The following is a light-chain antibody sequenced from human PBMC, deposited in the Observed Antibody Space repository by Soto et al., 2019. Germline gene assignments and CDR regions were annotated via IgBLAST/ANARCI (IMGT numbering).Light chain of an antibody. Sequence: QSVLTQPASVSGSPGQSITISCTGTSCDVGVYKFVSWYQQHPGKAPKLIIYEVSNRPSGVSSRFSGSMSGNTASLTISGLQAEDKADYYCGSYTETIYVFAPGTKVTVL. CDR1: SCDVGVYKF. CDR2: EVS. J-gene: IGLJ1*01. CDR3: GSYTETIYV. V-gene: IGLV2-14*01.